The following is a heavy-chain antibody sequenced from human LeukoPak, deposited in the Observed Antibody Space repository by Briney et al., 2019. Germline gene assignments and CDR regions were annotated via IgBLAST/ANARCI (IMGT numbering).Heavy chain of an antibody. J-gene: IGHJ4*02. V-gene: IGHV4-4*07. D-gene: IGHD6-19*01. CDR1: GGSISSYF. CDR3: ARDDMAVAGIAFDY. Sequence: SETLSLTCTVSGGSISSYFWSWIRQPAGKGLEWIGRIYSSGNTNNNPSLKSRVTMSIDTSKNEFSLKLSSVTAADTAVYYCARDDMAVAGIAFDYWGQGTLVTVSS. CDR2: IYSSGNT.